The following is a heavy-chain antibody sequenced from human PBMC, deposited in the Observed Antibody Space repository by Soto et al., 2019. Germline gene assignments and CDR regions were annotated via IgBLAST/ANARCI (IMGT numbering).Heavy chain of an antibody. CDR1: GGSISSYY. V-gene: IGHV4-59*01. Sequence: SETMSLTCTVSGGSISSYYWSWIRQPPGKGLEWIGYIYYSGSTNYNPSLKSRVTISVDTSKNQFSLKLSSVTAADTAVYYCARDLTMVRGVTTDAFDIWGQGTMVTVSS. CDR2: IYYSGST. CDR3: ARDLTMVRGVTTDAFDI. D-gene: IGHD3-10*01. J-gene: IGHJ3*02.